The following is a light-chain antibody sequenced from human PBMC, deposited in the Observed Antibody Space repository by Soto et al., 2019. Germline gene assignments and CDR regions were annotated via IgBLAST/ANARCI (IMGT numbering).Light chain of an antibody. CDR1: SSNIGTNT. J-gene: IGLJ2*01. Sequence: QSVLTQPPSASGTPGQRVTISCSGSSSNIGTNTVIWYQQLPGAAPKLLIYSDNQRPSGVPDRVSGSKSGTSASLVISGLQSEDEDDYYCAAWDVSLVVFGGGTKVTVL. CDR3: AAWDVSLVV. CDR2: SDN. V-gene: IGLV1-44*01.